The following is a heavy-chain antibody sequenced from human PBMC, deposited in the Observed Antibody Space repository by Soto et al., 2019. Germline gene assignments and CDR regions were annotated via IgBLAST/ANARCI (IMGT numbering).Heavy chain of an antibody. CDR1: GFTFSSYG. CDR2: IWYDGGKQ. CDR3: ARDGVSLVVIPAELDY. V-gene: IGHV3-33*01. J-gene: IGHJ4*02. Sequence: QVQLVESGGGVVQPGRALRLSCAASGFTFSSYGMHWVRQAPGKGLEWVALIWYDGGKQYYADSVKGRFTISRDNSKNTLCLEMNSLRPEDTAVYYCARDGVSLVVIPAELDYWGQGTLVTVSS. D-gene: IGHD2-21*01.